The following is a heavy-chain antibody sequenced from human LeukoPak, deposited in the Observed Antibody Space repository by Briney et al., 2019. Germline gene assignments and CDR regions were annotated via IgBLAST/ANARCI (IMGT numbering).Heavy chain of an antibody. CDR2: IYYSGST. J-gene: IGHJ4*02. D-gene: IGHD6-19*01. V-gene: IGHV4-59*01. CDR3: ARGEYSSGWYLDY. CDR1: GGSISSYY. Sequence: PSETLSLTCTVSGGSISSYYWSWIRQPPGKGLEWIGYIYYSGSTNYNPSLKSRVTISVDTSKDQFSLKLSSVTAADTAVYYCARGEYSSGWYLDYWGQGTLVTVSS.